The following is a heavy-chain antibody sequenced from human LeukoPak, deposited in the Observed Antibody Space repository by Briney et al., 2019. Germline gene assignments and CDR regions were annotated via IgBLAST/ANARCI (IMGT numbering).Heavy chain of an antibody. CDR2: MWYDGSNK. CDR3: AREGGGIVVVPAARPLTDYYYYGMDV. V-gene: IGHV3-33*01. CDR1: GFTFSSYG. J-gene: IGHJ6*02. Sequence: GGSLRLSCAASGFTFSSYGMHWVRQAPGKGRGWVAVMWYDGSNKYSADSVKGRFTISRDNSKNTLYLQMNSLRAEDTAVYYCAREGGGIVVVPAARPLTDYYYYGMDVWGQGTTVTVSS. D-gene: IGHD2-2*02.